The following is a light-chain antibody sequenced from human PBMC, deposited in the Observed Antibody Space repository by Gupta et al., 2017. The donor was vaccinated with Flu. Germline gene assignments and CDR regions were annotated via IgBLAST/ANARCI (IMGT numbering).Light chain of an antibody. V-gene: IGLV1-47*01. Sequence: VTISCSGSSSNIGSNYVYWYQQLPGTAPKLLIYRNNQRPSGVPDRFSGSKSGTSASLAISGLRSEDEADDYCAAWDDSLSGPVFGGGTKLTVL. CDR1: SSNIGSNY. J-gene: IGLJ3*02. CDR3: AAWDDSLSGPV. CDR2: RNN.